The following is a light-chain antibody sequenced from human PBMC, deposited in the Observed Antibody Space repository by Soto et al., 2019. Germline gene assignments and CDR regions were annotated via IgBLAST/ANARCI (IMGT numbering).Light chain of an antibody. Sequence: QSVLTQPPSASGSLGQSVAISCTGTSSDVGGYNYVSWYQQHPGKAPKLLIYEANKRPSGVPDRFSGSKSGNTASLTVSGLQAEDEADYYCSSYGGSSVFGTGTKVTVL. CDR3: SSYGGSSV. CDR1: SSDVGGYNY. J-gene: IGLJ1*01. V-gene: IGLV2-8*01. CDR2: EAN.